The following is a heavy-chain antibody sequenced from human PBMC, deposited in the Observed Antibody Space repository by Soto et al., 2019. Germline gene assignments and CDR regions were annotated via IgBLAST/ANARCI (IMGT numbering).Heavy chain of an antibody. CDR3: AIYQLELFRFDY. Sequence: GPEVKKPGASMKVSCKAYDFSFTSHGISWVRQAPGQGLEWMGWISLYNGNTNYAQQFQGRVTMTTDTSTSTAYMELRSLRSDDTAMYFCAIYQLELFRFDYWGQGTLVTVSS. CDR2: ISLYNGNT. D-gene: IGHD2-2*01. J-gene: IGHJ4*02. CDR1: DFSFTSHG. V-gene: IGHV1-18*04.